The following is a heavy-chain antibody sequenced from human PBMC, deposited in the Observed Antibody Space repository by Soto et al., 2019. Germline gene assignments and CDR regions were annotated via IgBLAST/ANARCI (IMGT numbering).Heavy chain of an antibody. CDR1: AGTFDTYS. CDR3: ARTGCFDY. CDR2: SIPAIDLI. J-gene: IGHJ4*02. Sequence: QVQLVQSGAEVKKPGASVKVSCKDSAGTFDTYSIMWVRQDPGQGLEWMGRSIPAIDLINYAQKFQGRFTITVDKSTTTVYMELRSLRYEDTAIYYCARTGCFDYWGQGTLVTVSS. V-gene: IGHV1-69*02.